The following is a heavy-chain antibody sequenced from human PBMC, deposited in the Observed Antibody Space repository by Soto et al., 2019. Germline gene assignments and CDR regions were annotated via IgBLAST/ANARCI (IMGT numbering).Heavy chain of an antibody. D-gene: IGHD2-8*02. CDR1: GGSISGYY. V-gene: IGHV4-59*12. CDR2: IYYSGST. CDR3: ARDKITGLFDY. J-gene: IGHJ4*02. Sequence: PSETLSLTCTVSGGSISGYYWSWIRQPPGKGLEWIGEIYYSGSTNYNPSLKSRVTISVDTSKNQFSLKLTSVTAADTAVYYCARDKITGLFDYWGQGTLVTVSS.